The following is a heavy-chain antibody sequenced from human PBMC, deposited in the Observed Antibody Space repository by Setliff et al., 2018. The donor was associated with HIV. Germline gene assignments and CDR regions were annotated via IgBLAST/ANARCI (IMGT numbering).Heavy chain of an antibody. D-gene: IGHD1-26*01. J-gene: IGHJ4*02. V-gene: IGHV1-69*13. Sequence: SVKVSCKASGGTFSNYAISWVRQAPGQGLEWMGGIIPIFGSTKYAQKFQGRVTITADESTSTADMELSSLRSEDAGVYFCATGSHGEGAADHWGQGTLVTVSS. CDR1: GGTFSNYA. CDR3: ATGSHGEGAADH. CDR2: IIPIFGST.